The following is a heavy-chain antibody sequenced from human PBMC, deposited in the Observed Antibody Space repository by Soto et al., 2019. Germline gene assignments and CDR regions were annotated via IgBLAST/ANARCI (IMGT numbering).Heavy chain of an antibody. Sequence: SETLSLTCAVSGGSISSGGYSWSWIRQPPGKGLEWIGYIYHSGSTYYNPSLKSRVTIAVDRSKNQFSLKLSSVTAADTAVHYSARMEGAGNGIDVWGQGTTVTVSS. CDR3: ARMEGAGNGIDV. J-gene: IGHJ6*02. CDR1: GGSISSGGYS. CDR2: IYHSGST. D-gene: IGHD1-1*01. V-gene: IGHV4-30-2*01.